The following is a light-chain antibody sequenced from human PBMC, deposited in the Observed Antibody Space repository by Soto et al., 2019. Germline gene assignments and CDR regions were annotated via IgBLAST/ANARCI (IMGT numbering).Light chain of an antibody. J-gene: IGKJ2*01. CDR3: QQYGRSPLMYT. CDR2: GAS. CDR1: QSVTSDF. V-gene: IGKV3-20*01. Sequence: EIVLTQSPGTLSLSPGERANLSCRASQSVTSDFLAWYQQKPGQAPRLLFYGASSRAAGVPDRFSGSGSGTHFTLTITRLEPEDFAVYYCQQYGRSPLMYTFGQGTKLGVK.